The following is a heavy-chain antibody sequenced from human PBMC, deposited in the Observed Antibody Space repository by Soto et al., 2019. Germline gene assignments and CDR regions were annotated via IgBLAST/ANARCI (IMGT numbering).Heavy chain of an antibody. J-gene: IGHJ6*02. CDR1: GYSFTSYW. V-gene: IGHV5-51*01. Sequence: GESLKISCKGSGYSFTSYWIGWVRQMPGKGLEWMGIIYPGDSDTRYSPSFQGQVTISADKSISTAYLQWSSLKASDTAMYYCARLGWLAHLPRSVVVTDEVSYYGMDVWGQGTTVTVSS. D-gene: IGHD2-21*02. CDR3: ARLGWLAHLPRSVVVTDEVSYYGMDV. CDR2: IYPGDSDT.